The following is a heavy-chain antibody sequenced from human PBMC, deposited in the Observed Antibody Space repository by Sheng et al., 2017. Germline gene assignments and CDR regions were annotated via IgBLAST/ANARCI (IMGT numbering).Heavy chain of an antibody. CDR3: ARMGYCSSTSCYPDHYYYYYMDV. CDR1: GGTFSSYA. D-gene: IGHD2-2*01. CDR2: IIPIFGTA. Sequence: QVQLVQSGAEVKKPGSSVKVSCKASGGTFSSYAISWVRQAPGQGLEWMGGIIPIFGTANYAQKFQGRVTITTDESTSTAYMELSSLRSEDTAVYYCARMGYCSSTSCYPDHYYYYYMDVWGKGTTVTVSS. J-gene: IGHJ6*03. V-gene: IGHV1-69*05.